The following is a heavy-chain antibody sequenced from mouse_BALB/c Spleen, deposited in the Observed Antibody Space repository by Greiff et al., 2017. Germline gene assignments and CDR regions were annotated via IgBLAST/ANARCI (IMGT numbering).Heavy chain of an antibody. CDR2: INPSTGET. CDR1: GYTFTSYG. D-gene: IGHD1-1*01. J-gene: IGHJ3*01. CDR3: ARSGYGSSSDY. V-gene: IGHV1-4*01. Sequence: VLLQQSGAELAKPGASVKMSCKASGYTFTSYGMHWVRQRPGQGLEWIGYINPSTGETEYTQKFKDKATFTADKSSSTAYMQLSSLTSEDSAVYYCARSGYGSSSDYWGQGTLVTVSA.